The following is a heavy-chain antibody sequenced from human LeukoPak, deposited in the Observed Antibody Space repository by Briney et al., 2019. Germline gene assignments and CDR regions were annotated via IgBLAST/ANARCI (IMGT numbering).Heavy chain of an antibody. J-gene: IGHJ4*02. CDR3: ASYSEGSYYVRY. V-gene: IGHV3-21*01. D-gene: IGHD3-10*01. CDR2: ISSSSSYI. CDR1: GFTFSSYE. Sequence: GGSLRLSCAASGFTFSSYEMNWVRQAPGKGLEWVSSISSSSSYIYYADSVKGRFTISRDNAKNSLYLQMNSLRAEDTAVYYCASYSEGSYYVRYWGQGTLVTVSS.